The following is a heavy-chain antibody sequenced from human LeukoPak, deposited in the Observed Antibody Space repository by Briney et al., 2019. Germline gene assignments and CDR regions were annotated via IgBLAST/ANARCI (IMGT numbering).Heavy chain of an antibody. J-gene: IGHJ4*02. D-gene: IGHD6-13*01. CDR2: ISYDGSNK. V-gene: IGHV3-30-3*01. CDR1: GFTFSSYA. Sequence: PGGSLRLSCAASGFTFSSYAMHWVRQAPGKGLEWVAVISYDGSNKYYADSVKGRFTISRDNSKNTLYLRMNSLRAEDTAVYYCARDMYSSSWSFDYWGQGTLVTVSS. CDR3: ARDMYSSSWSFDY.